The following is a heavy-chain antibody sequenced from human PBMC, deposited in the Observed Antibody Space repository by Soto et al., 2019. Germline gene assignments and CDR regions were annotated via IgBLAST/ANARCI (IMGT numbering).Heavy chain of an antibody. D-gene: IGHD4-17*01. CDR3: ASLLLAEYGDYVLSRYYFDY. V-gene: IGHV1-69*13. CDR1: GGTFSSYA. J-gene: IGHJ4*02. CDR2: IIPIFGTA. Sequence: SVKVSCKASGGTFSSYAISWVRQAPGQGLEWMGGIIPIFGTANYAQKFQGRVTITADESTSTAYMELSSLRSEDTAVYYCASLLLAEYGDYVLSRYYFDYWGQGTLVTVSS.